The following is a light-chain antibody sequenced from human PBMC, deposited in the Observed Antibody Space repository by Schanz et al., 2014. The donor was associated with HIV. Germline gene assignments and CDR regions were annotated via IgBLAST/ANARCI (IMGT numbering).Light chain of an antibody. Sequence: DIQMTQSPSTLSASVGDRITITCRASQSISEWLAWYQQKPGQAPNLLISEASTLESGVPSRFSGTGSGTEFTLTINSLQPEDFATYFCQQSYNIPQWTFGQGTKVEIK. CDR2: EAS. V-gene: IGKV1-5*03. CDR1: QSISEW. J-gene: IGKJ1*01. CDR3: QQSYNIPQWT.